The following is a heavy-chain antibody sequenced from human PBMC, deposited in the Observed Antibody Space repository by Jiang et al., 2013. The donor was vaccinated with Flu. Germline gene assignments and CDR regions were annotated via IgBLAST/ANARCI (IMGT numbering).Heavy chain of an antibody. D-gene: IGHD2-8*01. CDR1: GDSISSGSYY. Sequence: GSGLVKPSETLSLTCTVSGDSISSGSYYWGWVRQPPGKGLEWIGDFYYSGSTYYNPSLKSRVTISVDTSNNQFSLKLSSVTAADTAVYYCARDKMMYYFDFWGQGALVTVSS. CDR2: FYYSGST. V-gene: IGHV4-39*02. J-gene: IGHJ4*02. CDR3: ARDKMMYYFDF.